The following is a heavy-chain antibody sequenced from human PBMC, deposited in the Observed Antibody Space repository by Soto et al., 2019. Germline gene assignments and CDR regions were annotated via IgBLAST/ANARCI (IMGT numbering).Heavy chain of an antibody. CDR2: IYYSGST. Sequence: QVQLQESGPGLVKPSQTLSLTCTVSGGSISSGDYYWSWIRQPPGKGLEWIGYIYYSGSTYYNPSLKSRFTISVDTSKNQFSLKLSSVTAADTAVYYCARYRHYYGDYYYYGMDVWCQGTTVTVSS. V-gene: IGHV4-30-4*01. CDR3: ARYRHYYGDYYYYGMDV. J-gene: IGHJ6*02. CDR1: GGSISSGDYY. D-gene: IGHD4-17*01.